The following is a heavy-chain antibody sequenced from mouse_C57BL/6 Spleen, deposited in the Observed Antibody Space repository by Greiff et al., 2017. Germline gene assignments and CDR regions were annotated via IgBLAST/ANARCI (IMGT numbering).Heavy chain of an antibody. V-gene: IGHV1-52*01. Sequence: QVQLKQPGAELVRPGSSVKLSCKASGYTFTSYWMHWVKQRPIQGLEWIGNIDPSDSETHYNQKFKDKATLTVDKSSSTAYMQLSSLTSEDSAVYYCARTGPYYAMDYWGQGTSVTVSS. J-gene: IGHJ4*01. CDR1: GYTFTSYW. CDR3: ARTGPYYAMDY. CDR2: IDPSDSET.